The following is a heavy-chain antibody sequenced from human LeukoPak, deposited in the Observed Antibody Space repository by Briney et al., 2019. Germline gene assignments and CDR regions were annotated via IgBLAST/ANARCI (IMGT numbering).Heavy chain of an antibody. J-gene: IGHJ4*02. CDR3: ARGPLYYFDY. V-gene: IGHV3-33*01. D-gene: IGHD2-15*01. CDR1: GFTFSSYG. Sequence: GRSLRLSCAASGFTFSSYGMHWVRQAPGKGLEWVAVIWYDGSNKYYADSVEGRFTISRDNSKNTLYLQMNSLRAEDTAVYYCARGPLYYFDYWGQGTLVTVSS. CDR2: IWYDGSNK.